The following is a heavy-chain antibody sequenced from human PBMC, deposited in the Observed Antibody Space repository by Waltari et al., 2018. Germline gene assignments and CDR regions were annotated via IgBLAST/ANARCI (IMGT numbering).Heavy chain of an antibody. CDR1: AYRFTGYD. CDR3: ARGRNDLSAFFDP. D-gene: IGHD2-21*02. J-gene: IGHJ5*02. V-gene: IGHV1-2*06. CDR2: IIPDSGVT. Sequence: QVQLVQSGAEVTTPGASVTVSGKASAYRFTGYDLHWLRQAPGQGLEWMGRIIPDSGVTKYAQNFQGRVTMTRDTSTNTAYMELNSLTSDDTAVYYCARGRNDLSAFFDPWGQGTLVAVSS.